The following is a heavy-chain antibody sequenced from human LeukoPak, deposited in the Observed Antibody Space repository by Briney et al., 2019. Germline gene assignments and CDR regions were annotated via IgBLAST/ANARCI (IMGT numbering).Heavy chain of an antibody. V-gene: IGHV3-23*01. D-gene: IGHD3-22*01. CDR3: ARQQGFYYDSSGYAELDY. J-gene: IGHJ4*02. CDR1: GFTSSSYA. CDR2: IRGSGGST. Sequence: GGSLRLSCAASGFTSSSYAMSWVRQAPGKGLEWVSAIRGSGGSTYYADSVKGRFTISRDNSKNTLYLQMNSLRAEDTAVYNCARQQGFYYDSSGYAELDYWGQGTLVTVSS.